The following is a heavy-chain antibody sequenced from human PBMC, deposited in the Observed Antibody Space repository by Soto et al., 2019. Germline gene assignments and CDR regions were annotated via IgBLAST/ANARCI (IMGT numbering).Heavy chain of an antibody. CDR1: GGTFSSYA. V-gene: IGHV1-69*12. D-gene: IGHD2-15*01. CDR3: ARDSRYCSGGSCYFLPGIVD. J-gene: IGHJ4*02. Sequence: QVQLVQSGAEVKKPGSSVMVSCKASGGTFSSYAISWVLQAPEQGIGWTGGIIPIFGTANYAQKFQGRVTITADESTSTAYMVLSSLRAEDTAVYYCARDSRYCSGGSCYFLPGIVDWGQGTLVSVSP. CDR2: IIPIFGTA.